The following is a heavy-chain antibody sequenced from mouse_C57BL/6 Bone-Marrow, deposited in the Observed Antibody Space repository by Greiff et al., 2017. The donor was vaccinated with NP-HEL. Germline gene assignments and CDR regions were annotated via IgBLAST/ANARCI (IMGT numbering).Heavy chain of an antibody. V-gene: IGHV1-50*01. J-gene: IGHJ3*01. CDR3: ARSPLGLRPSFAY. CDR1: GYTFTSYW. D-gene: IGHD2-4*01. Sequence: QVQLQQPGAELVKPGASVKLSCKASGYTFTSYWMQWVKQRPGQGLEWIGEIDPSDSYTNYNQKFKGKATLTVDTSSSTAYMQLSSLTSEDSAVYYCARSPLGLRPSFAYWGQGTLVTVSA. CDR2: IDPSDSYT.